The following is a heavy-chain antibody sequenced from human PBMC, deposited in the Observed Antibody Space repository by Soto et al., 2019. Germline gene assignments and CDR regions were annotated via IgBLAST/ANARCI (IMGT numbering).Heavy chain of an antibody. D-gene: IGHD6-13*01. CDR1: GFSLSNAGLG. Sequence: QVTVKESGPVLVKPTETLTLTCTVSGFSLSNAGLGVSWIRQPPGQALEWLAHIFSNDEKSYSTSLKSRLTISKDTSKSQVVHTMTNMDPVDTATYYCASTYSTSWYGFDPWCQGTLVTVSS. V-gene: IGHV2-26*04. J-gene: IGHJ5*02. CDR2: IFSNDEK. CDR3: ASTYSTSWYGFDP.